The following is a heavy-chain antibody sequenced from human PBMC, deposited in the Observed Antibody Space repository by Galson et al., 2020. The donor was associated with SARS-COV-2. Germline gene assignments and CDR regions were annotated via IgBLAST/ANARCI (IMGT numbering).Heavy chain of an antibody. CDR3: ARGGGYGDSWFAP. Sequence: SVKVSCKAVGDTGSNYAISWVRQAPGQGLEWMGGIISLFGTTDYAQKFQKRITITLDESTRTAYMELSGLTSEDTAEYYCARGGGYGDSWFAPWGQGTLVTVSS. V-gene: IGHV1-69*13. CDR2: IISLFGTT. J-gene: IGHJ5*02. D-gene: IGHD5-12*01. CDR1: GDTGSNYA.